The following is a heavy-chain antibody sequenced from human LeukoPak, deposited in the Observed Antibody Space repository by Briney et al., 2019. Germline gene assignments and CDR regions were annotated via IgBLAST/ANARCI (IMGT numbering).Heavy chain of an antibody. CDR3: VKYTIYYFGMDV. V-gene: IGHV3-23*01. D-gene: IGHD3-10*01. CDR2: ISDSGGTT. J-gene: IGHJ6*02. Sequence: GGSLRLSCAASGFTFSTYAMSWVRQAPGKGLEWVSTISDSGGTTYYAESVEGRFTISRDYSKNTLYLHMNSLRAEDTALYYCVKYTIYYFGMDVWGQGTTVTVSS. CDR1: GFTFSTYA.